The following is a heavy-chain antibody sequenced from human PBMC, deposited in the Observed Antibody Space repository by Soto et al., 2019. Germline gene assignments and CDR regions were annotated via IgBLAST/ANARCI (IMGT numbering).Heavy chain of an antibody. CDR1: GFTFSYG. V-gene: IGHV3-30*18. CDR2: ISYDSSNK. CDR3: AKLVIGYCSGNTCDDY. Sequence: VQLLESGGGLIQPGGSLRLSCAASGFTFSYGIHWLRQAPGKGLEWVAYISYDSSNKFYGDSVKGRFTISRDNSKNTQFQQMNSLRAEDTAVYYGAKLVIGYCSGNTCDDYWGQGTLVAVSS. J-gene: IGHJ4*02. D-gene: IGHD2-15*01.